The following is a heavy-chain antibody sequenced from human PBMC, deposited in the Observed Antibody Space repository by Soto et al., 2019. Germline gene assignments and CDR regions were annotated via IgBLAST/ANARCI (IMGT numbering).Heavy chain of an antibody. V-gene: IGHV3-21*01. CDR3: AVGCSSASCYSY. CDR2: VSFRGDI. CDR1: GFMFSSYT. D-gene: IGHD2-2*01. Sequence: EVQLVESGGGLVKPGGSLRLSCTASGFMFSSYTMNWVRQAPGQGLEWVSSVSFRGDIYYGDSLECRFAISREDAKNSLYLQRNSLTAEDTAVYYCAVGCSSASCYSYWGQVTRVTVSS. J-gene: IGHJ4*02.